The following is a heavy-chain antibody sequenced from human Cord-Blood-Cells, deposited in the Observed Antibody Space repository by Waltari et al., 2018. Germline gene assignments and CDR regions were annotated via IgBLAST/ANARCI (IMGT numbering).Heavy chain of an antibody. Sequence: QVQLVESGGGVVQPGRSLRLSCAASGFTFSSYGMPWVRQAPGKGLEWVAVIWYDGSNKYYADSVKGRFTISRDNSKNTLYLQMNSLRAEDTAVYYCARDRSILEWLFDYWGQGTLVTVS. CDR3: ARDRSILEWLFDY. CDR2: IWYDGSNK. CDR1: GFTFSSYG. V-gene: IGHV3-33*01. D-gene: IGHD3-3*01. J-gene: IGHJ4*02.